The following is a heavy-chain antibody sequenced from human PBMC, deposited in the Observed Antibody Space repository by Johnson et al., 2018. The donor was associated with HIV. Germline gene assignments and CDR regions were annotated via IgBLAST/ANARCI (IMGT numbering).Heavy chain of an antibody. D-gene: IGHD3-3*01. CDR1: GFPFDDYG. Sequence: VQLVESGGSVVRRGGSLRLSCAASGFPFDDYGMSWVRQAPGKGLEWVSGINWNGGSTGYADSVKGRFTIYRYNAKKSLYLQMNSLRAEDTALYYCARVSTGFTISGVVILPTGAFDIWGQGTLVTVSS. CDR2: INWNGGST. CDR3: ARVSTGFTISGVVILPTGAFDI. V-gene: IGHV3-20*04. J-gene: IGHJ3*02.